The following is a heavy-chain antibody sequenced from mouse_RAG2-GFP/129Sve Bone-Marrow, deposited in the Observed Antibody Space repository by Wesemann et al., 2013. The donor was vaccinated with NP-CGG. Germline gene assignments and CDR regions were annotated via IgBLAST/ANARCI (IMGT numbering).Heavy chain of an antibody. CDR2: ISYSGST. Sequence: EYAGYISYSGSTYYNPSLKSRISITRDTSKNQYYLQLNSVTTEDTATYYCARLGELRGYAMDYWGQGTSVTVSS. D-gene: IGHD1-1*01. J-gene: IGHJ4*01. CDR3: ARLGELRGYAMDY. V-gene: IGHV3-8*02.